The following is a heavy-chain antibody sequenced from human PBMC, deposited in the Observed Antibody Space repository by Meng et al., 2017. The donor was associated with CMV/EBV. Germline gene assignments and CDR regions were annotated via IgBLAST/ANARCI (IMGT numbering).Heavy chain of an antibody. Sequence: GSPLKISCAASGFTFSSYGMHWVRQAPGKGLEWVAVIWYDGSNKYYADSVKGRFTISRDNSKNTLYLQMNSLRAEDTAVYYCAKAPRDYYGMDVWGQGTTVTVSS. CDR2: IWYDGSNK. V-gene: IGHV3-33*06. CDR1: GFTFSSYG. J-gene: IGHJ6*02. CDR3: AKAPRDYYGMDV.